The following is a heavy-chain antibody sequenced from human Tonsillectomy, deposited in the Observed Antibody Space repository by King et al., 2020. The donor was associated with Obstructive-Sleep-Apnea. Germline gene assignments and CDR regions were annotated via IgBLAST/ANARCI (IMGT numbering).Heavy chain of an antibody. CDR1: GFSLSTSGVT. CDR3: LHSRHDSGYDSTPFDY. CDR2: IYWDDDK. Sequence: TLKESGPTLVKPTQTLTLTCTFSGFSLSTSGVTVGWIRQPPGKALEWLALIYWDDDKRYRASLKSRPTITKDTSANQVVLTMTNIDPVDTATYYCLHSRHDSGYDSTPFDYWGQGTLVTVSS. D-gene: IGHD5-12*01. V-gene: IGHV2-5*02. J-gene: IGHJ4*02.